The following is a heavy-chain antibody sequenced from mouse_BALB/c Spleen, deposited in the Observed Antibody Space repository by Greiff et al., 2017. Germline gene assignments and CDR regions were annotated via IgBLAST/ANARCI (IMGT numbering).Heavy chain of an antibody. CDR2: ISTYYGDA. Sequence: QVQLQQSGAELVRPGVSVKISCKGSGYTFTDYAMHWVKQSHAKSLEWIGVISTYYGDASYNQKFKGKATMTVDKSSSTAYMELARLTSEDSAIYYCARGDGYLYYFGYWGQGTTLTVSS. D-gene: IGHD2-3*01. J-gene: IGHJ2*01. V-gene: IGHV1S137*01. CDR1: GYTFTDYA. CDR3: ARGDGYLYYFGY.